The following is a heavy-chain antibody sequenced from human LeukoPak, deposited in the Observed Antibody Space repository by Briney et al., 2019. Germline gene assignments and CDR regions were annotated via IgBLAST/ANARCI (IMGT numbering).Heavy chain of an antibody. CDR1: GYSFPSYW. V-gene: IGHV5-51*01. CDR2: IYPGGSDT. CDR3: ARGRTDYKTSTWFDP. D-gene: IGHD4/OR15-4a*01. Sequence: GESLKISCKGSGYSFPSYWIGWVRQMPGKGLEWMGMIYPGGSDTKYSPSFQGQVTISADKSINTAYLQWSSLKASDTATYYCARGRTDYKTSTWFDPWGQGTLVIVSS. J-gene: IGHJ5*02.